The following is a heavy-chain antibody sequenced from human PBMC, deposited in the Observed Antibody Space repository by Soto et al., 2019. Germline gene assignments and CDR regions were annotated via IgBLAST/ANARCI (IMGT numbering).Heavy chain of an antibody. V-gene: IGHV3-48*01. J-gene: IGHJ6*03. Sequence: GGSLRLSCAASGFTFSSYSMNWVRQAPGKGLEWVSYISSSSSTIYYADSVKGRFTISRDNAKNSLYLQMNSLRAEDTAVYYCARDLEGAPVRGVIITYYYYYMDVWGKGTTVTVSS. CDR2: ISSSSSTI. CDR1: GFTFSSYS. CDR3: ARDLEGAPVRGVIITYYYYYMDV. D-gene: IGHD3-10*01.